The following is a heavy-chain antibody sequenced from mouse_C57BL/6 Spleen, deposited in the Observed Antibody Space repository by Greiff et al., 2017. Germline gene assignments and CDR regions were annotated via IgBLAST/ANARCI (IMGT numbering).Heavy chain of an antibody. CDR1: GYTFTDYY. CDR3: AYGSPWYFDV. Sequence: QVQLKESGAELVRPGASVKLSCKASGYTFTDYYINWVKQRPGQGLEWIARIYPGSGNTYYNEKFKGKATLTAEKSSSTAYMQLSSLTSEDSAVYFCAYGSPWYFDVWGTGTTVTVSS. J-gene: IGHJ1*03. D-gene: IGHD1-1*01. CDR2: IYPGSGNT. V-gene: IGHV1-76*01.